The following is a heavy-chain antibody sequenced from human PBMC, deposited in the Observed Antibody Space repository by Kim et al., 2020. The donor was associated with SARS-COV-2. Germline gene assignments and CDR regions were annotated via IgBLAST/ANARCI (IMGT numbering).Heavy chain of an antibody. CDR3: TRDEVGGYCSGGSCYHTYYYYGMDV. D-gene: IGHD2-15*01. Sequence: GGSLRLSCTASGFTFGDYAMSWFRQAPGKGLEWVGFIRSKAYGGTTEYAASVKGRFTISRDDSKSIAYLQMNSLKTEDTAVYYCTRDEVGGYCSGGSCYHTYYYYGMDVWGQGTTVTVSS. V-gene: IGHV3-49*03. J-gene: IGHJ6*02. CDR2: IRSKAYGGTT. CDR1: GFTFGDYA.